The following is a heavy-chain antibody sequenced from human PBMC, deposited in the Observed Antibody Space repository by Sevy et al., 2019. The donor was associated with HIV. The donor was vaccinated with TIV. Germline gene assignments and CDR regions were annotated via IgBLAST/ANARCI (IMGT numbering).Heavy chain of an antibody. CDR1: GGSFSGYY. CDR2: INHSGST. Sequence: SETLSLTCAVYGGSFSGYYWSWIRQPPGKGLEWIGEINHSGSTNYNPSLKSRVTISVDTSKNQFSLKLSSVTAADTAVYYCARTIRLEPPHLWGQGTLVTVSS. D-gene: IGHD1-1*01. CDR3: ARTIRLEPPHL. V-gene: IGHV4-34*01. J-gene: IGHJ4*02.